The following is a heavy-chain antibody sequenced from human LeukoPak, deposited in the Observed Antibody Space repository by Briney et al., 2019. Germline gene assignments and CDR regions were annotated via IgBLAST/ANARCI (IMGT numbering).Heavy chain of an antibody. D-gene: IGHD1-26*01. J-gene: IGHJ4*02. CDR2: IYSGDSP. CDR1: GFTVSSNY. CDR3: ARAEWEPHPDY. V-gene: IGHV3-53*04. Sequence: PGGSLRLSCAASGFTVSSNYMSWVRQAPGKGLEWVSVIYSGDSPYYADSVKGRFTISRHNSKNTLYLQMNSLRAEDTAVYYCARAEWEPHPDYWGQGTLVTVSS.